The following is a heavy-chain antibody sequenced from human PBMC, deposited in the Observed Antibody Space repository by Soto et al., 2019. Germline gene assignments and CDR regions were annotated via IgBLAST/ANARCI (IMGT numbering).Heavy chain of an antibody. D-gene: IGHD6-19*01. CDR3: AIAVTGPTAIAY. V-gene: IGHV3-74*01. CDR2: INGDGSST. J-gene: IGHJ4*02. Sequence: EVQLVESGGGLVQPGESLRLSCVVSGFTISSYWIHSVRQAPGKGLVWVSRINGDGSSTNYADSVKGRFTISRDNAKNTLYLQMNTLRAQDTAVYYCAIAVTGPTAIAYWGQGNQVTVSS. CDR1: GFTISSYW.